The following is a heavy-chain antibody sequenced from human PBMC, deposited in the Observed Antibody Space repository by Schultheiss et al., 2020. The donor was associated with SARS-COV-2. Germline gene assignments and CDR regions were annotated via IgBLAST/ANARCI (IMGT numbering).Heavy chain of an antibody. D-gene: IGHD3-16*02. CDR1: GGSISSGGYY. J-gene: IGHJ6*02. V-gene: IGHV4-31*03. Sequence: SETLSLTCTVSGGSISSGGYYWSWIRQHPGKGLEWIGYIYYSGSTYYNPSLKSRVTISVDTSKNQFSLKLSSVTAADTAVYYCARMITFGGVIASGLLNYYYYGMDVWGQGTTVTVSS. CDR2: IYYSGST. CDR3: ARMITFGGVIASGLLNYYYYGMDV.